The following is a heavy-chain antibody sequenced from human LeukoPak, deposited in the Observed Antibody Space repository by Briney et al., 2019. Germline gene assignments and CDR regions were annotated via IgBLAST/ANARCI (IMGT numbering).Heavy chain of an antibody. D-gene: IGHD6-19*01. Sequence: GPTVKVSCKASGYTFTGYYMHWAPQAPGQGLEWMGWINPNSGGTNYAEKFQGRVTMTRDTSISTAYMELSRLRSDDTAVYYCARGERAVAGTEHWGQGTLVTVSS. J-gene: IGHJ1*01. CDR1: GYTFTGYY. V-gene: IGHV1-2*02. CDR3: ARGERAVAGTEH. CDR2: INPNSGGT.